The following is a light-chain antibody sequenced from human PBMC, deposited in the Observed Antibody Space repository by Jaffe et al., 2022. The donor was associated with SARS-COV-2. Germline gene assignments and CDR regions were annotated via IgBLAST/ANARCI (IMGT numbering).Light chain of an antibody. CDR1: SSDVGGYNY. CDR3: VSYTSSSTVI. Sequence: QSALTQPASVSGSPGQSIAISCTGTSSDVGGYNYVSWYQQHPDKAPKLMIYEVSSRPSGVSDRFSGSKSGNTASLTISGLQAEDEADYFCVSYTSSSTVIFGGGTKLTVL. V-gene: IGLV2-14*01. CDR2: EVS. J-gene: IGLJ2*01.